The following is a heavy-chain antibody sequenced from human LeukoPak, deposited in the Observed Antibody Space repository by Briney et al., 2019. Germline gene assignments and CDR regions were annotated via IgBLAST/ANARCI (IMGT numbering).Heavy chain of an antibody. CDR1: GGSISSYY. CDR3: ARSGCSGGSCYSQRGAFDI. CDR2: IYYSGYT. V-gene: IGHV4-59*12. Sequence: SETLSLTCTVSGGSISSYYWSWIRQPPGKGLEWIGYIYYSGYTNYNPSLKSRVTISVDTSKNQFSLKLSSVTAADTAVYYCARSGCSGGSCYSQRGAFDIWGQGTMVTVSS. J-gene: IGHJ3*02. D-gene: IGHD2-15*01.